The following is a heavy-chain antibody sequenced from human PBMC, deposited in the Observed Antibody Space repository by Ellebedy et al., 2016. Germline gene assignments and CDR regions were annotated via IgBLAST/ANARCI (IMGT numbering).Heavy chain of an antibody. Sequence: GESLKISXSASGFTFSSYAMHWVRQAPGKGLEYVSSINSDGTATLYADSVKGRFTISRDNAENTLYLQMNSLGAEDTAVYYCAREMATIKAYYYGLDVWGHGTTVTVSS. CDR3: AREMATIKAYYYGLDV. V-gene: IGHV3-64*04. J-gene: IGHJ6*02. CDR2: INSDGTAT. D-gene: IGHD5-24*01. CDR1: GFTFSSYA.